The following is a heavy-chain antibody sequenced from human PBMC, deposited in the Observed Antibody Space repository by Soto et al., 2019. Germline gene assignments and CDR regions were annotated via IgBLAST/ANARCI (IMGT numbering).Heavy chain of an antibody. CDR3: ARDRAGTISGWFDP. V-gene: IGHV1-18*01. Sequence: ASVKVSCKASGYTFTSYGISWVRQAPGQGLEWMGWISAYNGNTNYAQKLQGRVTMTTDTSTSTAYMELRSLRSDDTAVYYCARDRAGTISGWFDPWGQGTLVTVSS. D-gene: IGHD3-9*01. CDR1: GYTFTSYG. CDR2: ISAYNGNT. J-gene: IGHJ5*02.